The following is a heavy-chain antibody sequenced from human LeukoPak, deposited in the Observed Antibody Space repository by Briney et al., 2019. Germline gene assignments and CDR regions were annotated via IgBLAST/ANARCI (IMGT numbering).Heavy chain of an antibody. CDR3: AKEAGDYLYFDY. CDR2: ISGSGTVT. D-gene: IGHD4-17*01. V-gene: IGHV3-23*01. CDR1: GFIFSRFA. J-gene: IGHJ4*02. Sequence: GGSLRLSCAASGFIFSRFAVSWVRQAPGKGLEWISVISGSGTVTYYADSVKGRFTISRDNSKNTLYLQMNSLKAEDTAVYYCAKEAGDYLYFDYWGQGTLVTVSS.